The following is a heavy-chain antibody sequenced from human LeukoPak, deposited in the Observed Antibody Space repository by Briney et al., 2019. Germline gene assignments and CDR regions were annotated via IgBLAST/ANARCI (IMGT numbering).Heavy chain of an antibody. CDR2: ISSSSSYI. CDR3: ARDGGPIVPAAPSFDY. V-gene: IGHV3-21*01. D-gene: IGHD2-2*01. CDR1: GFTFSSYS. Sequence: GGSLRLYCAASGFTFSSYSMNWVRQAPGKGLEWVSSISSSSSYIYYADSVKGRFTISRDNAKNSLYLQMNRLRAEDTAVYYCARDGGPIVPAAPSFDYWGQGTLVTVSS. J-gene: IGHJ4*02.